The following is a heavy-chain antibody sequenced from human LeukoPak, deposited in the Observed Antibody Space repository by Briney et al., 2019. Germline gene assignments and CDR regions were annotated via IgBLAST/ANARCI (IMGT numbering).Heavy chain of an antibody. D-gene: IGHD3-10*01. Sequence: GGSLRLSCAASGFTFSSYGMHWVRQAPGKGLEWVAVIIHDGSNKDYADSVKGRFTISRDNSKNTLYLRMNSLRTEDTAVYYCAKVPTGVGSGSYWGQGTLVTVSS. CDR1: GFTFSSYG. CDR3: AKVPTGVGSGSY. CDR2: IIHDGSNK. V-gene: IGHV3-30*18. J-gene: IGHJ4*02.